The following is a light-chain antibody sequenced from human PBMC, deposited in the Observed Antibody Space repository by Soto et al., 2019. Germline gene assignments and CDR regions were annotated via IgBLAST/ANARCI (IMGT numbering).Light chain of an antibody. CDR2: EGS. J-gene: IGLJ3*02. Sequence: QSALTQPASVSGSPGQSITISCTGTSSDVGSYNFVSWYQQHPGKAPKLMIYEGSERPSGVSSRFSGSKSGNTASLTISGLQAEDEADYYCCSYAGSSTGVFGGGTKLTVL. CDR3: CSYAGSSTGV. V-gene: IGLV2-23*01. CDR1: SSDVGSYNF.